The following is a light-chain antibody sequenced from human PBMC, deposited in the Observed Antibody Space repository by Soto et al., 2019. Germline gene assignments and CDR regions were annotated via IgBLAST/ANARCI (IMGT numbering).Light chain of an antibody. CDR3: ASWDDSLSGVV. J-gene: IGLJ3*02. CDR1: NSNIGKNN. CDR2: TNS. Sequence: QSVLTQPPSASGTPGQRVTISCSGSNSNIGKNNVYWYQQLPGTAPTLLIYTNSQRPSGVPDRFSGSKSGTSASLAIIWLRSEDETDYHCASWDDSLSGVVFGGGTKLTVL. V-gene: IGLV1-47*02.